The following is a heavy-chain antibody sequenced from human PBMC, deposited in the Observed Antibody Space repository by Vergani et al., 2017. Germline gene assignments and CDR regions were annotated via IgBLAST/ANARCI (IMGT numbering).Heavy chain of an antibody. Sequence: QVQLQQWGAGLLKPSETLSLTCAVYGGSFSGYYWGWIRQPPGKGLEWIGSIYYSGSTYYNPSLKSRVTISVDTSKNQFSLKLSSVTAADTAVYYCARGSITGMIPHSKRHTARFNYWGQGTLVTVSS. CDR3: ARGSITGMIPHSKRHTARFNY. D-gene: IGHD1-20*01. V-gene: IGHV4-34*01. J-gene: IGHJ4*02. CDR1: GGSFSGYY. CDR2: IYYSGST.